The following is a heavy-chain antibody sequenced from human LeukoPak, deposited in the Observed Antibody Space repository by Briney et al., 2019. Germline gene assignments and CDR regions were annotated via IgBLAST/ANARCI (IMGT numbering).Heavy chain of an antibody. J-gene: IGHJ6*03. Sequence: SVKVSCKASGGTFSSYAISWVRQAPGQGLEWTGGIIPIFGTANYAQKFQGRVTITTDESTSTAYMELSSLRSEDTAVYYCARGSIAAAGTGPDYYYYYMDVWGKGTTVTVSS. CDR1: GGTFSSYA. CDR2: IIPIFGTA. CDR3: ARGSIAAAGTGPDYYYYYMDV. D-gene: IGHD6-13*01. V-gene: IGHV1-69*05.